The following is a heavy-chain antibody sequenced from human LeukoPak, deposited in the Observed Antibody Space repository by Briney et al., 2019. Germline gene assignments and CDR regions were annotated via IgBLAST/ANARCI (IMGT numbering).Heavy chain of an antibody. Sequence: GGSLRLSCAASGFTFSDYYMTWIRQAPGQGLEWISYVSGSDENKYYAGSVRGRFAISRDNAEKSLFLQMSNVRAEDTAVYYCARDLVTVTKGFDIWGQGTMVSVSS. V-gene: IGHV3-11*01. J-gene: IGHJ3*02. CDR3: ARDLVTVTKGFDI. D-gene: IGHD4-17*01. CDR1: GFTFSDYY. CDR2: VSGSDENK.